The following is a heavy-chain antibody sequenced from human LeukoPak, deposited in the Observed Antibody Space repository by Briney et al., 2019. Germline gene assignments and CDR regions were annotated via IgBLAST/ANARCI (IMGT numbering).Heavy chain of an antibody. J-gene: IGHJ4*02. Sequence: PSETLSLTCTVSGYSISSGYYWGWIRQPPGKGLEWIGTIYRSGSTYYNPSLERRVTISVDTSRNQFSLQLSSVTAADTAVYYCARNAGDYTKPSDYWGQGTLVTVSS. CDR2: IYRSGST. CDR1: GYSISSGYY. V-gene: IGHV4-38-2*02. CDR3: ARNAGDYTKPSDY. D-gene: IGHD4-11*01.